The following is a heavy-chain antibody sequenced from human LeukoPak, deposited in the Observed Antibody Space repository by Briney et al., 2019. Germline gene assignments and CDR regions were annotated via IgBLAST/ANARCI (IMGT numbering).Heavy chain of an antibody. CDR2: IYHSGST. J-gene: IGHJ6*03. CDR3: ARDWGVSARPGYMDV. V-gene: IGHV4-38-2*02. D-gene: IGHD6-6*01. Sequence: PSETLSLTCTVSGYSISSGYYWGWIRQPPGKGLEWIGSIYHSGSTYYNPSLKSRVTISVDTSKYQFSLKLSSVTAADTAVYYCARDWGVSARPGYMDVWGKGTTVTVSS. CDR1: GYSISSGYY.